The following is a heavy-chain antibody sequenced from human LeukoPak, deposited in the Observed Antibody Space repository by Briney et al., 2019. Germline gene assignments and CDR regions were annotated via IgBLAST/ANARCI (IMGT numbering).Heavy chain of an antibody. CDR3: ARDGPTGVDV. J-gene: IGHJ6*02. CDR1: GYIFSVYY. Sequence: ASVKVSFKASGYIFSVYYIHWVRLAPGQGLEWMGWINPDSGGANYAQKFQGRVTMTRDTSITTAYMELSRLRSDDTAVYYCARDGPTGVDVWGQGTTVTVSS. V-gene: IGHV1-2*02. CDR2: INPDSGGA.